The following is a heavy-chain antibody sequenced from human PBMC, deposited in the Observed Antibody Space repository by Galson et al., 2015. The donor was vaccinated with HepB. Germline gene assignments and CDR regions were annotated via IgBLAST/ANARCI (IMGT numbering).Heavy chain of an antibody. D-gene: IGHD4-23*01. J-gene: IGHJ3*02. V-gene: IGHV3-13*04. CDR2: IGTAGDT. CDR1: GFTFSSYD. CDR3: ARVVGATYGGAFDI. Sequence: SLRLSCAASGFTFSSYDMHWVRQATGKGLEWVSAIGTAGDTYYPGSVKGRFTISRENAKNSLYLQMNSLRAGDTAVYYCARVVGATYGGAFDIWGQGTMVTVSS.